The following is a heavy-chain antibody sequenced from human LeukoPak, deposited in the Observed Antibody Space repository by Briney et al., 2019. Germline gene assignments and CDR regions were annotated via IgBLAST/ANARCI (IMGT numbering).Heavy chain of an antibody. D-gene: IGHD4/OR15-4a*01. CDR1: GGSVSSTNW. V-gene: IGHV4-4*02. J-gene: IGHJ1*01. Sequence: SETLSLTCGVSGGSVSSTNWWTWIRQPPGKGLEWIGEVHLDGRTNFNPSLKSRLTMSVDLSENHVSLKLTSVTPADTAVYYCASGRDQLTYFQYWGQGTLATVSS. CDR2: VHLDGRT. CDR3: ASGRDQLTYFQY.